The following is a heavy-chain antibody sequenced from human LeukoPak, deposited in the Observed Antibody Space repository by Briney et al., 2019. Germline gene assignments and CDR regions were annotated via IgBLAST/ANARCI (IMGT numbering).Heavy chain of an antibody. J-gene: IGHJ5*02. Sequence: ASVKVSCKASGSTFTSYAIHWVRQAPGQRLEWMGWINAGNGNTKYSQKFQGRVTITRDASASTAYMELSSLGSEDTALYYCARDVESGSKSWFDPWGQGTLVTVSS. V-gene: IGHV1-3*01. D-gene: IGHD1-26*01. CDR2: INAGNGNT. CDR3: ARDVESGSKSWFDP. CDR1: GSTFTSYA.